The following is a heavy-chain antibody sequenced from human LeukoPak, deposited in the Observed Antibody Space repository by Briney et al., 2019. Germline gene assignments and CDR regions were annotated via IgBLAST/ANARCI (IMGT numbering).Heavy chain of an antibody. Sequence: TGGSLRLSCAASGFTFSSYAMSWVRQAPGKGLEWVSAISGSGGSTYYADSVKGRFTIPRDNSKNTLYLQMNSLRAEDTAVYYCASPDPPRGPRYYYMDVWGKGTTVTVSS. CDR1: GFTFSSYA. J-gene: IGHJ6*03. CDR3: ASPDPPRGPRYYYMDV. D-gene: IGHD3/OR15-3a*01. V-gene: IGHV3-23*01. CDR2: ISGSGGST.